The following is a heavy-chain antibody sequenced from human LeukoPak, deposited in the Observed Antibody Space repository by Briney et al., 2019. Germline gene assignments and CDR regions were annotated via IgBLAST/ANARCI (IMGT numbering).Heavy chain of an antibody. J-gene: IGHJ4*02. CDR3: ARGEVVESYFDY. V-gene: IGHV4-4*02. CDR2: IYHSGST. D-gene: IGHD2-15*01. CDR1: GGSISSSNW. Sequence: PSETLSLTCAVSGGSISSSNWWSWVRPPPGKGLEWIWEIYHSGSTNYNPSLKSRVTISVDKSKNQFSLKLSSVTAADTAVYYCARGEVVESYFDYWGQGTLVTVSS.